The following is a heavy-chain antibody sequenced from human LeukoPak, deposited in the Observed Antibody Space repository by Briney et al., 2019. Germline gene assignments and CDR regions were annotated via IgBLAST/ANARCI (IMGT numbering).Heavy chain of an antibody. J-gene: IGHJ4*02. CDR3: AKSRGSSAFDY. V-gene: IGHV3-30-3*02. CDR1: GFTFSSYA. Sequence: GGSLRLSCAASGFTFSSYAMHWVRQAPGKGLEWVAVISYDGSNKYYADSVKGRFTISRDNSKNTLYLQMNSLRAEDTAVYYCAKSRGSSAFDYWGQGTLVTVSS. CDR2: ISYDGSNK. D-gene: IGHD1-26*01.